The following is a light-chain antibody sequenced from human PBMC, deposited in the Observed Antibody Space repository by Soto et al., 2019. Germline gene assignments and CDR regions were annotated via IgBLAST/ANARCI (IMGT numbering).Light chain of an antibody. J-gene: IGKJ4*01. CDR3: QESNSSPHT. CDR2: AAS. V-gene: IGKV1-39*01. Sequence: DIQMTQSPSALSASVGDRVTITCRASQSITNYLNWYQHKPGQAPNLLIYAASTLHAGVPSRFRGSGSWTDFTLTITSLQPEAFATYFCQESNSSPHTFGGGTKVDIK. CDR1: QSITNY.